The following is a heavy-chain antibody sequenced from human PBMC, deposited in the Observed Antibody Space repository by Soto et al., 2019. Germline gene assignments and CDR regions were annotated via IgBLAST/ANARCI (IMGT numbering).Heavy chain of an antibody. CDR2: INAGNGNT. V-gene: IGHV1-3*01. D-gene: IGHD6-19*01. Sequence: QVQLVQSGAEVKKPGASVKVSCKASGYTFTSYAMHWVRQAPGQRLEWMGWINAGNGNTKYSQKFQGRVTITRDTSASTAYMELSSLRSEDTAVYYCARGVAGIGGWYFDLWGRGTLSLSPQ. J-gene: IGHJ2*01. CDR3: ARGVAGIGGWYFDL. CDR1: GYTFTSYA.